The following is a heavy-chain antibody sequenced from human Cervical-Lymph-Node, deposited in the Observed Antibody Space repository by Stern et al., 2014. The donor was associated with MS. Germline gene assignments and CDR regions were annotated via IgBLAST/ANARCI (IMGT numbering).Heavy chain of an antibody. V-gene: IGHV2-70*15. J-gene: IGHJ6*02. CDR1: GFSLSTSGMC. CDR3: ARTLRGYSHGYYYHGLDV. CDR2: LVWDDDK. D-gene: IGHD5-18*01. Sequence: QVTLKESGPALVKPTQTLTLTCTFSGFSLSTSGMCVSWIRQAPGKALEWLARLVWDDDKNYSTSLKTRLSISKANSKNQVVLTLTNMDPMDTATYYCARTLRGYSHGYYYHGLDVWGQGTTVTVSS.